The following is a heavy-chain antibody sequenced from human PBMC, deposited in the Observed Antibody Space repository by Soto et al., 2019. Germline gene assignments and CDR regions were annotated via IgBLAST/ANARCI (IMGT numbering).Heavy chain of an antibody. J-gene: IGHJ5*02. V-gene: IGHV1-2*04. CDR3: ARGGVDGNWFDP. CDR1: GYTFAGYY. Sequence: EASVKVSCKASGYTFAGYYMHWVRQAPGQGREWMGWINPNSGGTNYAQKFQGWVTMTRDTSISTAYMELSRLRSDAPAVYYWARGGVDGNWFDPWGQGTLVTVSS. D-gene: IGHD2-21*01. CDR2: INPNSGGT.